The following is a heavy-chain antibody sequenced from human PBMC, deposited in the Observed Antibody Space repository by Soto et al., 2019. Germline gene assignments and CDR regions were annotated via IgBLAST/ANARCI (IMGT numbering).Heavy chain of an antibody. V-gene: IGHV3-30*18. CDR2: ISYDGSNK. CDR1: GFTFSSYG. CDR3: AKGGMTYFPWALDY. J-gene: IGHJ4*02. Sequence: QVQLVESGGGVVQPGRSLRLSCAASGFTFSSYGMHWVRQAPGKGLEWVAVISYDGSNKYYADSVKGRFTISRDNSKNTLYLKMNSLRAEDTAVYYCAKGGMTYFPWALDYWGQGTLVTVSS. D-gene: IGHD3-10*01.